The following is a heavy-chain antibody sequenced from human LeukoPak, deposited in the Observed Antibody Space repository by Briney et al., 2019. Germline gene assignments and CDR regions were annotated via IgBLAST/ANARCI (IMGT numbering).Heavy chain of an antibody. CDR3: AKGGVNTRVFEY. J-gene: IGHJ4*02. Sequence: GGSLRLSCAASGLTFSSYAMSWVRQAPGKGLEWVSCISDSGGNTYYADSVKGRFTISRDNSKNALYLQMNSLRAEDTAVYYCAKGGVNTRVFEYWGQGTLVTVSS. CDR1: GLTFSSYA. V-gene: IGHV3-23*01. D-gene: IGHD4-17*01. CDR2: ISDSGGNT.